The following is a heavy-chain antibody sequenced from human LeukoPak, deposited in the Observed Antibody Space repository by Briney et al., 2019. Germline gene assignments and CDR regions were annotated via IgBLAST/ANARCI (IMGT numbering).Heavy chain of an antibody. CDR3: ARDGTVRGVTENFDY. Sequence: ASVKVSCKASGYTFTSYAMNWVRQAPGQGLEWMGWINTNTGNPTYAQGFTGRFVFSLDTSVSTAYLQISSLKAEDTAVYYCARDGTVRGVTENFDYWGQGTLVTVSS. CDR2: INTNTGNP. D-gene: IGHD3-10*01. J-gene: IGHJ4*02. V-gene: IGHV7-4-1*02. CDR1: GYTFTSYA.